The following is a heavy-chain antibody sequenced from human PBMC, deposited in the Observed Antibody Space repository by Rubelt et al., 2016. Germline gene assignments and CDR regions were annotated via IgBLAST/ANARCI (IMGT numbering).Heavy chain of an antibody. CDR3: AREKDDITIFGVGRGMGDYYYYYGMDV. V-gene: IGHV4-39*07. CDR2: SGST. Sequence: SGSTYYNPSLKSRLTISVDTSKNQFSLKLSSVTAADTAVYYCAREKDDITIFGVGRGMGDYYYYYGMDVWGQGTTVTVSS. D-gene: IGHD3-3*01. J-gene: IGHJ6*02.